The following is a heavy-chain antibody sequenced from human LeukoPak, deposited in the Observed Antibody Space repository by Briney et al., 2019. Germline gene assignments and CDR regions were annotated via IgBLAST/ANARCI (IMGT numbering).Heavy chain of an antibody. CDR2: IHYSGST. J-gene: IGHJ4*02. CDR3: ARGRGYSGYDPFDY. Sequence: SETLSLTCTVSGGSVGSGSYYWSWIRQPPGKGLEWIGYIHYSGSTNYNPSLKSRVTISVDTSKNQFSLKLSSVTAADTAVYYCARGRGYSGYDPFDYWGQGTLVTVSS. V-gene: IGHV4-61*01. CDR1: GGSVGSGSYY. D-gene: IGHD5-12*01.